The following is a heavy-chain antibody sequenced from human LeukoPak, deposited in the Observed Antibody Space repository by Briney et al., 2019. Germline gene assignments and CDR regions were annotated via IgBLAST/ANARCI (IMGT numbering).Heavy chain of an antibody. CDR1: GVSIGGNSY. V-gene: IGHV4-61*01. CDR3: ARGGASSIPLDY. CDR2: ISNSGST. D-gene: IGHD1-26*01. Sequence: SETLSLTCTVSGVSIGGNSYWSWIRQPPGKGPAWIGHISNSGSTYYSPSLSSRVTISLDTSKNQFSLKLRSVTAADTAVYYCARGGASSIPLDYWGRGTLVTVSS. J-gene: IGHJ4*02.